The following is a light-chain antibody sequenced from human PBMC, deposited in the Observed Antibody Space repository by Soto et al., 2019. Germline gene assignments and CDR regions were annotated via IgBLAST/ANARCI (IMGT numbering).Light chain of an antibody. V-gene: IGLV2-14*01. CDR1: SSDVGGYNY. Sequence: QSVLTQPASVSGSPGQSITISCTGTSSDVGGYNYVSRNQQHPGKAPKLMVYEVSNRPSGVSNRFSGSKSGNTASLTISGLQAEDEADYYCSSYTSSSTPYVFGTGTKATAL. J-gene: IGLJ1*01. CDR3: SSYTSSSTPYV. CDR2: EVS.